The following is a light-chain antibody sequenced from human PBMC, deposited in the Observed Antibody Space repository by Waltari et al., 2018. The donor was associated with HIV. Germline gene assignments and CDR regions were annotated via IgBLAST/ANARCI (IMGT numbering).Light chain of an antibody. Sequence: DIQRTQSPSSLSASVGDRVTITCRASQSSSSYLNWYQHKPGKAPKVLIYAASRLQSGVPSRFSGSGSGTDFTLTISSLQPEDFATYYCQQSYSTPPTFGGGTKVEIK. V-gene: IGKV1-39*01. CDR1: QSSSSY. CDR3: QQSYSTPPT. CDR2: AAS. J-gene: IGKJ4*01.